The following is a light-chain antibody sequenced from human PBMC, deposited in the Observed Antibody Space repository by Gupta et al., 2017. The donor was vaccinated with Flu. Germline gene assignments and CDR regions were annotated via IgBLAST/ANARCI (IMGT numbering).Light chain of an antibody. CDR1: QSVSTY. J-gene: IGKJ4*01. CDR3: QQRFDGHPVIT. V-gene: IGKV3-11*01. CDR2: EVS. Sequence: EIVLTQSPATLSLSPGERATLSCRASQSVSTYLAWYQQKPGQTPRLLIYEVSNRVQGITARFSRSGDATDVTLTISSRVPDDFAVYYRQQRFDGHPVITFGAGTKVEIK.